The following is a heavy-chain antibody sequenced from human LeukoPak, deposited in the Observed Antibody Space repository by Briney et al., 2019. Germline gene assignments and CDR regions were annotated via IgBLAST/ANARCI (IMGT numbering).Heavy chain of an antibody. V-gene: IGHV3-53*01. CDR3: ARLIGQLDWFDP. J-gene: IGHJ5*02. CDR1: GFTVSNNY. D-gene: IGHD6-6*01. Sequence: GGSLRLSCAASGFTVSNNYMSWVRQAPGKGLEWVSVIYSGGSTYYADSVKGRFTISRDNSKNTLYLQMNSLRAEDTAVYYCARLIGQLDWFDPWGQGTLVTVSS. CDR2: IYSGGST.